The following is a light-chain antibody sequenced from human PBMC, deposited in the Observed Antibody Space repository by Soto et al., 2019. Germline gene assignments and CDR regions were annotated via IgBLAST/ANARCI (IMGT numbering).Light chain of an antibody. CDR3: CSYASSATLV. Sequence: QSALTQPASVSGSPGQSITISCTGSSNDVGSYHLVSWYQQHPGKAPKLMIYEGTKRPSGVSNRFSGSKSGNTASLIISGLQAEDEADYYCCSYASSATLVFGGGTKLTVL. J-gene: IGLJ2*01. CDR2: EGT. V-gene: IGLV2-23*01. CDR1: SNDVGSYHL.